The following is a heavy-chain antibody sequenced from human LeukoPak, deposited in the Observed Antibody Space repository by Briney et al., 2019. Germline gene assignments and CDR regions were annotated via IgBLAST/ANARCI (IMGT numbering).Heavy chain of an antibody. CDR1: GGSISSSSYY. D-gene: IGHD3-10*01. Sequence: SETLSLTCTVSGGSISSSSYYWGWIRQPPGKGLEWIGSIYYSGSTYYNPSLRSRVTISIDTSRSQFSLRLTSVTAADTAVYFCARALWFAQLPGYNWFDPWGQGTLVIVSS. J-gene: IGHJ5*02. V-gene: IGHV4-39*07. CDR3: ARALWFAQLPGYNWFDP. CDR2: IYYSGST.